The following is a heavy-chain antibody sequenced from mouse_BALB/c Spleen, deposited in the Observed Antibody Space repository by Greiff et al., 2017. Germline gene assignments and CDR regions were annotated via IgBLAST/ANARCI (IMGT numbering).Heavy chain of an antibody. V-gene: IGHV1-5*01. D-gene: IGHD1-1*01. CDR3: IGPFYYYGSSWYFDV. CDR1: GYSFTSYW. J-gene: IGHJ1*01. CDR2: IYPGNSDT. Sequence: VQLQQSGTVLARPGASVKMSCKASGYSFTSYWMHWVKQRPGQGLEWIGAIYPGNSDTSYNQKFKGKAKLTAVTSASTAYMELSSLTNEDSAVYYCIGPFYYYGSSWYFDVWGAGTTVTVSS.